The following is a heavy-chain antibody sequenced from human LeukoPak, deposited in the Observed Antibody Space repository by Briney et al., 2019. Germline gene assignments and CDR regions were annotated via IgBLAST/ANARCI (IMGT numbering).Heavy chain of an antibody. Sequence: GGSLRLSCTVPGFTVSSNSMSSVPQAPGKGLERVSLIYSDNTHYSDTVKGRFTISRDNSKNTLYLQMNSLRAEETAVYYCARRAGAYSHPYYYWGQGTLVTVSS. D-gene: IGHD4/OR15-4a*01. CDR2: IYSDNT. J-gene: IGHJ4*02. CDR3: ARRAGAYSHPYYY. CDR1: GFTVSSNS. V-gene: IGHV3-53*01.